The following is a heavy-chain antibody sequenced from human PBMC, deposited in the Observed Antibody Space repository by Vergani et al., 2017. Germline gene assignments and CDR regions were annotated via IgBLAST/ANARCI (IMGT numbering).Heavy chain of an antibody. CDR1: GFTFSSYS. D-gene: IGHD1-26*01. J-gene: IGHJ6*03. CDR2: ISSSSSYI. CDR3: ARAFIVGATNYYYYYMDV. V-gene: IGHV3-21*01. Sequence: EVQLVEPGGGLVKPGGSLRLSCAASGFTFSSYSMNWVRQAPGKGLEWVSSISSSSSYIYYADSVKGRFTISRDNAKNSLYLQMNSLRAEDTAVYYCARAFIVGATNYYYYYMDVWGKGTTVTVSS.